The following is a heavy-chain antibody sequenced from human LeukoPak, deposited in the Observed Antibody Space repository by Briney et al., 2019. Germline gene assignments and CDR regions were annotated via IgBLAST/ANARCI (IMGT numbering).Heavy chain of an antibody. CDR3: ARDRGDAFDI. CDR1: GGSISSYF. J-gene: IGHJ3*02. CDR2: IYYSGST. V-gene: IGHV4-59*01. Sequence: SETLSLTCTVSGGSISSYFWSWIRQPPGKGLEWIGYIYYSGSTNYNPSLKSRVTISVDTSKNQFSLKLSSVTAADTAVYYCARDRGDAFDIWGQGTMVTVSS.